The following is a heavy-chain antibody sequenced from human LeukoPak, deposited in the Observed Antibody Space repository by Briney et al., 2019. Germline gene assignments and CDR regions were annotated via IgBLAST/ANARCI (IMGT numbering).Heavy chain of an antibody. CDR2: IIPLFGTA. D-gene: IGHD3-10*01. V-gene: IGHV1-69*05. CDR3: ARVFARGGEITGSYYYY. J-gene: IGHJ4*02. Sequence: GASVKVSCKACGGTFSTYAVNWVRQAPGQGLEWMGGIIPLFGTANYAQKFRGRVTITTDESTSTAYMELSSLRSEDTAIYYCARVFARGGEITGSYYYYWGQGTLVTVSS. CDR1: GGTFSTYA.